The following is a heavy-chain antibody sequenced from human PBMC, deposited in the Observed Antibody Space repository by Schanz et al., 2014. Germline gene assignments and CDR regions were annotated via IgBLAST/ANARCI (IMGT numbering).Heavy chain of an antibody. Sequence: QVQLVQSGAEVKEPGASVKVSCKASGYTFTSNGITWVRQAPGQGLEWMGWINTYNGDTAYAQNMQGRVSMTTETAATTAYMEMRSLRSADTSVYSCPRAGYCRDSGCYSLGIEYWGPGTLVTVSS. CDR1: GYTFTSNG. D-gene: IGHD2-15*01. CDR3: PRAGYCRDSGCYSLGIEY. CDR2: INTYNGDT. J-gene: IGHJ4*02. V-gene: IGHV1-18*04.